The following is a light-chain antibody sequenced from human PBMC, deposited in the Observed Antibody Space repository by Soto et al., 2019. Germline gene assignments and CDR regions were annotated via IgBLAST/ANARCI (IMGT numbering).Light chain of an antibody. J-gene: IGLJ1*01. Sequence: QSVLTQPASVSGSPGQSITISCTGTSSDVGGYKDVSWYQQHPGKAPKLMIYDVNNRPSGVSNRFSGSKSGNTASLTISGLQAEDEADYYCTSYTSSSTYVFGTGTKVTVL. CDR3: TSYTSSSTYV. V-gene: IGLV2-14*01. CDR2: DVN. CDR1: SSDVGGYKD.